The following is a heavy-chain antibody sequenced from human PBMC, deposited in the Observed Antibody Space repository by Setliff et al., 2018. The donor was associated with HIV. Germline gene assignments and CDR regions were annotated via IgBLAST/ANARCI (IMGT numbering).Heavy chain of an antibody. V-gene: IGHV3-66*01. CDR1: GFTVSSNY. J-gene: IGHJ5*02. D-gene: IGHD3-10*01. CDR3: ARDAIRLAMRGWFDP. Sequence: GGSLRLSCAASGFTVSSNYMSWVRQAPGKGLEWVSVIYSGGSTYYADSVKGRFTISRDNSKNTLYLQMNSLRAEDTAVYYCARDAIRLAMRGWFDPWGQGTLVTVSS. CDR2: IYSGGST.